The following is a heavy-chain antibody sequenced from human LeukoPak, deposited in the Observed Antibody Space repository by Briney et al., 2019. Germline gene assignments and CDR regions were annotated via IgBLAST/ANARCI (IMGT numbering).Heavy chain of an antibody. V-gene: IGHV3-23*01. CDR1: GFTFSGSA. Sequence: GGSLKLSCAASGFTFSGSAMHWVRQASGKGLEWVSAISGSGGSTYYADSVKGRFTISRDNSKNTLYLQMNSLRTEDTAVYYCAKSCDSSGYYYQCEYWGQGTLVSVSS. J-gene: IGHJ4*02. CDR2: ISGSGGST. D-gene: IGHD3-22*01. CDR3: AKSCDSSGYYYQCEY.